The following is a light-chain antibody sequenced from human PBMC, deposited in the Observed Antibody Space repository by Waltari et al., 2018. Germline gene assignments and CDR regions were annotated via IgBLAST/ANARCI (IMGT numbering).Light chain of an antibody. Sequence: QAALTQPRPVSGSPGQSFPIPCTGTTSYIGPYTYVLWYQQRPGTAPKLILYEVSKRPSGVSDRFFGSKSGNTASLTISGLQAEDEADYYCNSNLGTTTSYLFGGGTRLTVL. CDR3: NSNLGTTTSYL. CDR1: TSYIGPYTY. CDR2: EVS. J-gene: IGLJ7*01. V-gene: IGLV2-14*01.